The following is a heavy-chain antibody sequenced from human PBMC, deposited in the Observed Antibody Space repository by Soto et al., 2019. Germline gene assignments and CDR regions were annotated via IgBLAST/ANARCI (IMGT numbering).Heavy chain of an antibody. V-gene: IGHV1-18*01. CDR1: GYTFTSYG. J-gene: IGHJ6*02. D-gene: IGHD2-15*01. Sequence: QVQLVQSGAEVKKPGASVKVSCKASGYTFTSYGISWVRQAPGQGLEWMGWISAYNGNTNDAQKRQGRVTMTTDTSTSTAYMELRSLRSDDTAVYYCARSPAGVLVVAVYYYYGMDVWGQGTTVTVSS. CDR2: ISAYNGNT. CDR3: ARSPAGVLVVAVYYYYGMDV.